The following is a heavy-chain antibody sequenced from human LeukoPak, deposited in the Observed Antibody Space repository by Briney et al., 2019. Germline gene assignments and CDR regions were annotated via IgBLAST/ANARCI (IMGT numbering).Heavy chain of an antibody. D-gene: IGHD6-6*01. Sequence: PGGSLRLSCAATGFTFSSHNRNGVRQAPGKGLEWVSSISSTGTYIYYADSVKGRFTISRDNAKNSLYLQMDSLRDEDTAVYYCARGSIATRPTFFEYWGQGTLVTVSS. J-gene: IGHJ4*02. V-gene: IGHV3-21*01. CDR1: GFTFSSHN. CDR3: ARGSIATRPTFFEY. CDR2: ISSTGTYI.